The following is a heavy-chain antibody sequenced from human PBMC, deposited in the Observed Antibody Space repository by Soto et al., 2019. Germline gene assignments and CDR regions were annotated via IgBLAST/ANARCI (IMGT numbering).Heavy chain of an antibody. CDR1: GFTFSSYS. CDR2: IISSSSTI. CDR3: ARERGYCSGGSCYAFGYYYGMDV. Sequence: GGSLRLSCAASGFTFSSYSMNWVRQAPGKGLEWVSYIISSSSTIYYADSVKGRFTISRDNAKNSLYLQMNSLRDEDTAVYYCARERGYCSGGSCYAFGYYYGMDVWGQGTTVTVSS. D-gene: IGHD2-15*01. V-gene: IGHV3-48*02. J-gene: IGHJ6*02.